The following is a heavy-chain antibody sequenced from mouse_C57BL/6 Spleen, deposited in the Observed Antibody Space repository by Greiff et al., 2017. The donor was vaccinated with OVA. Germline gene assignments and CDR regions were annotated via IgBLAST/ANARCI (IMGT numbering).Heavy chain of an antibody. Sequence: VQLQQSGAELVKPGASVKISCKASGYAFSSYWMNWVKQRPGKGLEWIGQIYPGDGDTNYNGKFKGKATLTADKSSSTAYMQLSSLTSEDSAVYFCARNRAAQASWFAYWGQGTLVTVSA. V-gene: IGHV1-80*01. CDR1: GYAFSSYW. J-gene: IGHJ3*01. D-gene: IGHD3-2*02. CDR2: IYPGDGDT. CDR3: ARNRAAQASWFAY.